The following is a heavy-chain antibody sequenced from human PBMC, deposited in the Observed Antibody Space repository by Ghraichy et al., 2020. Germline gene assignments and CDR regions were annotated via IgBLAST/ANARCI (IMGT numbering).Heavy chain of an antibody. J-gene: IGHJ2*01. CDR1: GGSISSYY. V-gene: IGHV4-59*08. D-gene: IGHD1-26*01. Sequence: SETLSLTCTVSGGSISSYYWSWIRQPPGKGLEWIGYIYYSGSTNYNPSLKSRVTISVDTSKNQFSLKLSSVTAADTAVYYCARRLGEWEPKGDWYFDLWGRGTLVTVSS. CDR2: IYYSGST. CDR3: ARRLGEWEPKGDWYFDL.